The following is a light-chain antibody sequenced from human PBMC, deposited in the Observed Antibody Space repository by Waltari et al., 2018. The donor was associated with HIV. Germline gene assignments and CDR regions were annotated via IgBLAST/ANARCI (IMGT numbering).Light chain of an antibody. Sequence: QSALTQPPSASGSPGQSVTIPCTGTSSDVGGYNYDSWYQQHPGKAPNLMIYEVSKRPSGVPDRFSGSKSGNTASLTVSGLQAEDEADYYCSSYAGSNDFGVFGGGTKLTVL. CDR1: SSDVGGYNY. J-gene: IGLJ2*01. CDR3: SSYAGSNDFGV. CDR2: EVS. V-gene: IGLV2-8*01.